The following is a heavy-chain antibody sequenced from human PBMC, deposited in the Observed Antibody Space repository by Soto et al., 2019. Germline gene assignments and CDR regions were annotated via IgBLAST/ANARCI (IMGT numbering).Heavy chain of an antibody. CDR2: IKQDGSEK. D-gene: IGHD3-10*01. CDR3: AREVRPITMVRGGIKTDNYYYGMDV. V-gene: IGHV3-7*03. Sequence: GGSLRLSWAASGFTFSSYWMSWVRQAPGKGLEWVANIKQDGSEKYYVDSVKGRFTISRDNAKNSVYLQMNSLRAEDTAVYYCAREVRPITMVRGGIKTDNYYYGMDVWGQGTTVTVSS. J-gene: IGHJ6*02. CDR1: GFTFSSYW.